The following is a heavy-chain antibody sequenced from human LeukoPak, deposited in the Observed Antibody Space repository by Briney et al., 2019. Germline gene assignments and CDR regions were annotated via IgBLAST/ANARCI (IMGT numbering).Heavy chain of an antibody. CDR3: ARPRSGSYSPPYYYYYGLDA. CDR1: GFTFSSYA. J-gene: IGHJ6*02. CDR2: IGGSGGGT. V-gene: IGHV3-23*01. D-gene: IGHD3-10*01. Sequence: GGSLRLSCAVSGFTFSSYAMSWVRQAPGKGLEWVSAIGGSGGGTYYVDSVKGLFTISRDNSKNTLYLQMNSLRAEDTAVYYCARPRSGSYSPPYYYYYGLDAWGQGTTVTVSS.